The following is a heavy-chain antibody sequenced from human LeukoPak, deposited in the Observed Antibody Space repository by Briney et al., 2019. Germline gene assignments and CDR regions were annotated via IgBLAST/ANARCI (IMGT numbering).Heavy chain of an antibody. CDR1: GFPFSTYG. D-gene: IGHD3-3*01. CDR3: AKAKGNFDFWSPFDY. V-gene: IGHV3-30*02. J-gene: IGHJ4*02. Sequence: GGSLRLSCVASGFPFSTYGMHWVRQAPGKGLEWVTFIRYDGSNKYYADSVKGRFTISRDNSKNTLYLQVNSLRAEDKAVYYCAKAKGNFDFWSPFDYWGQGTLVTVSS. CDR2: IRYDGSNK.